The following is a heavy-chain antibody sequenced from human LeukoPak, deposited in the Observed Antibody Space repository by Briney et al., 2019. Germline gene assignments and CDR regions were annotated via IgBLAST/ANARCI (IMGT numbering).Heavy chain of an antibody. CDR3: AQKTSGSYIYY. J-gene: IGHJ4*02. CDR1: GFTISSYW. D-gene: IGHD3-10*01. V-gene: IGHV3-74*01. Sequence: GGSLRLSCAASGFTISSYWMHWVRQAPGKGLVWVSRINSDGSITNYADSVKGRFTISRDNAKNTLYLQMNSLSAEDTAVYYCAQKTSGSYIYYWGQGTLVTVSS. CDR2: INSDGSIT.